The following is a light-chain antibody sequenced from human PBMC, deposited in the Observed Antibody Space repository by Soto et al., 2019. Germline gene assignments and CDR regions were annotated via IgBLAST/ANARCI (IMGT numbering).Light chain of an antibody. CDR1: QSILYSSNNKNY. Sequence: DIVMTQSPDSLAVSLGERATINCKSSQSILYSSNNKNYLAWYQQKTGQPPKLLIHWASTRESGVPDRFSGSGSGTDFALTISALQAEDVAVYYCQQYYRTPLYSFGPGTKLEIK. J-gene: IGKJ2*01. CDR3: QQYYRTPLYS. CDR2: WAS. V-gene: IGKV4-1*01.